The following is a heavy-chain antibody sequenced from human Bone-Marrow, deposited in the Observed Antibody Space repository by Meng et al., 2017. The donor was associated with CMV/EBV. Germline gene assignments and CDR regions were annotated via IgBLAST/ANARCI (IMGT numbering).Heavy chain of an antibody. CDR2: INPNSGGT. J-gene: IGHJ3*02. Sequence: ASVKVSCKASGYTFTGYYMHWVRQAPGQGLEWMGWINPNSGGTNYAQKFQGRVTMTRDTSISTAYMELSRLRSDDTAVYYGARRRSSGYPPAAFDIWGQGTMVTVSS. D-gene: IGHD3-22*01. V-gene: IGHV1-2*02. CDR1: GYTFTGYY. CDR3: ARRRSSGYPPAAFDI.